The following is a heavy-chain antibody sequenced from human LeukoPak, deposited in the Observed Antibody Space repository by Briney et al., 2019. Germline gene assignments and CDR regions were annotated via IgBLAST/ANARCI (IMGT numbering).Heavy chain of an antibody. J-gene: IGHJ4*02. CDR3: ARSVDGYNYGYFDY. D-gene: IGHD5-24*01. CDR1: GGTISSYY. Sequence: PSETVSLTCIVSGGTISSYYWSWIRQPPGKGLEWIGYIYYSGSTNYNPSLKSRVTISVDTSKNQFSLKLSSVTAADTAVYYCARSVDGYNYGYFDYWGQGTLVTVSS. CDR2: IYYSGST. V-gene: IGHV4-59*01.